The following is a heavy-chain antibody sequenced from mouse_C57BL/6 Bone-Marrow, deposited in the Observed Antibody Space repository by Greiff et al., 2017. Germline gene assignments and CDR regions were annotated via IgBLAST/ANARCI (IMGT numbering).Heavy chain of an antibody. CDR3: VRRGDSSGYYAMDY. D-gene: IGHD3-2*02. CDR1: GFSFNTYA. V-gene: IGHV10-1*01. J-gene: IGHJ4*01. CDR2: IRSKSNNYAT. Sequence: EVQGVESGGGLVQPKGSLKLSCAASGFSFNTYAMNWVRQAPGKGLEWVARIRSKSNNYATYYADSVKDRFTISRDDSESMLYLQMNNLKTEDTAMYYCVRRGDSSGYYAMDYWGQGTSVTVSS.